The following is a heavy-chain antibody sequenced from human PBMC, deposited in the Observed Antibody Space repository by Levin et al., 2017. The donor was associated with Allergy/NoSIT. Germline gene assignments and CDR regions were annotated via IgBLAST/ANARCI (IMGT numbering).Heavy chain of an antibody. CDR2: IWPGDSET. Sequence: GESLKISCQASGYTFTDYWIAWVRQMPGKGLEWMGIIWPGDSETRYNPSLQGQVTISVDKSIRTAYLQWSSLTASDTATYYCARMGRMSSGRNWFDPWGQGTLVTVSS. CDR3: ARMGRMSSGRNWFDP. V-gene: IGHV5-51*01. J-gene: IGHJ5*02. CDR1: GYTFTDYW.